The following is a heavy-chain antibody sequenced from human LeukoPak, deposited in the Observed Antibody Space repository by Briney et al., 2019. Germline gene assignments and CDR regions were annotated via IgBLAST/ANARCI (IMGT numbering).Heavy chain of an antibody. D-gene: IGHD4-23*01. J-gene: IGHJ4*02. Sequence: SGGSLRLSCEASGFPFDDFAMSWVRQAPGKGLEWVSGRNGRSTGYTISRDNAKNSLYLQMNSLRAEDTAVYYCAREVTPYYWGQGTLVTVSS. CDR3: AREVTPYY. V-gene: IGHV3-20*04. CDR2: RNGRST. CDR1: GFPFDDFA.